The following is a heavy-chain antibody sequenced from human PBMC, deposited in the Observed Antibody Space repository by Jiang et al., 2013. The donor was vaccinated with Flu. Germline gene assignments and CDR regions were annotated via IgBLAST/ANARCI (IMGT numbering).Heavy chain of an antibody. D-gene: IGHD5-12*01. J-gene: IGHJ5*02. V-gene: IGHV1-2*02. CDR3: ARFRRQIYSGYDFGSSDWFDP. CDR1: GGTFSSYA. CDR2: INPNSGGT. Sequence: SGAEVKKPGSSVKVSCKAPGGTFSSYAINWVRQAPGQGLEWMGWINPNSGGTNYAQKFQGRVTMTRDTSISTAYMELSRLRSDGTAVYYCARFRRQIYSGYDFGSSDWFDPWGQGTLVTVSS.